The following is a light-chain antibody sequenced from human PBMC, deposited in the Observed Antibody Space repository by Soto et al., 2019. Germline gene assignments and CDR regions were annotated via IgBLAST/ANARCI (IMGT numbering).Light chain of an antibody. V-gene: IGKV3D-7*01. J-gene: IGKJ5*01. CDR3: QHRTNWPPAIS. CDR2: GAS. CDR1: QSVSSSY. Sequence: DIVMTQSPATLSLSPGERATLSCRASQSVSSSYLSWYQQKPGQAPRLLIYGASTRATGIPARFSGSGSGTDFTLTISSLEPEDFAVYYCQHRTNWPPAISFGQGTRLEIK.